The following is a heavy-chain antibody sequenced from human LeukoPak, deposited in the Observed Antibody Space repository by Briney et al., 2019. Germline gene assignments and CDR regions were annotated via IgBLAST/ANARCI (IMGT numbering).Heavy chain of an antibody. CDR3: AGLVGATMFDY. Sequence: ASVKASCKASGYTFTGYYMHWVRQAPGQGLEWMGWINPKSGGTNYAQKFQGRVTMTRDTSISTAYMELSRLRSDDTAVYYCAGLVGATMFDYWGQGTLVTVSS. D-gene: IGHD1-26*01. CDR1: GYTFTGYY. CDR2: INPKSGGT. V-gene: IGHV1-2*02. J-gene: IGHJ4*02.